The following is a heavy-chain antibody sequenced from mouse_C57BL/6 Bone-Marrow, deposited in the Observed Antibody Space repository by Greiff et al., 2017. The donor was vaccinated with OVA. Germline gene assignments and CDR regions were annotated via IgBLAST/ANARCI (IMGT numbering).Heavy chain of an antibody. D-gene: IGHD3-2*02. V-gene: IGHV1-81*01. CDR3: ARQLRLRYYAMDY. J-gene: IGHJ4*01. CDR1: GYTFTSYG. CDR2: IYPRSGNT. Sequence: QVQLKQSGAELARPGASVKLSCKASGYTFTSYGISWVKQRTGQGLEWIGEIYPRSGNTYYNEKCKGKATLTADKSSSTAYMELRSLTSEDSAVYFCARQLRLRYYAMDYWGQGTSVTVSS.